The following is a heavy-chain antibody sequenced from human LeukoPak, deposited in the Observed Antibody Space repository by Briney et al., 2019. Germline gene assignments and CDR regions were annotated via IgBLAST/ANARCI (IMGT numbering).Heavy chain of an antibody. Sequence: TGGSLRLSCAASGXTFSSYWMTWVRQAPGKGLEWVANIKQDGSEKYYVDSVKGRFTISRDNAKTSLYLQMNSLRVEDTAVYYCARSEEWGQGTLVTVSS. V-gene: IGHV3-7*05. CDR2: IKQDGSEK. CDR3: ARSEE. CDR1: GXTFSSYW. J-gene: IGHJ4*02.